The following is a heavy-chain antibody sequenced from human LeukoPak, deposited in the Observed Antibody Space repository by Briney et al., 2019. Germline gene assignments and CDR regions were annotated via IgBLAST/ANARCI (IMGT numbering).Heavy chain of an antibody. CDR1: GGSISGYK. D-gene: IGHD1-26*01. CDR3: ARGIVGATAFDY. J-gene: IGHJ4*02. V-gene: IGHV4-4*07. Sequence: SETLSLTCTVSGGSISGYKWSWFRQTAGKGLEWIGRVYACGDTNYNASLRSRVSMSVDTSKRQFSLNLYSVTAADTAFYFCARGIVGATAFDYSGRGALVTVSS. CDR2: VYACGDT.